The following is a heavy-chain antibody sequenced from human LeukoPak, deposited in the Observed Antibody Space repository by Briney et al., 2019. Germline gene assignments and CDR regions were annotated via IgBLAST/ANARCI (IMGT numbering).Heavy chain of an antibody. CDR2: ISRSGSTI. D-gene: IGHD4-17*01. J-gene: IGHJ4*02. V-gene: IGHV3-48*03. CDR1: GFTFSSYE. Sequence: GGSLSLSCAASGFTFSSYEMNWVRQAPGKGLEWISYISRSGSTINYADSVKGRFTTSRDDAKYSLYLQMNSLRAEDTAVYYCAKSTVTNYFDNWGQGSLVTVSS. CDR3: AKSTVTNYFDN.